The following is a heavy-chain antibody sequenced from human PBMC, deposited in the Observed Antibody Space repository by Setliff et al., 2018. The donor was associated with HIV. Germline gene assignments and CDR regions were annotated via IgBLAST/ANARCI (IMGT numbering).Heavy chain of an antibody. Sequence: SVKVSCKASGGTFSSYTISWVRQAPGQGLEWMGRIIPILGIANYAQKFQGRVTITADKSTSTAYMELSSLRSEDTALYYCARVGFSSRHTGDFFDSWGQGTLVTVSS. CDR2: IIPILGIA. CDR3: ARVGFSSRHTGDFFDS. CDR1: GGTFSSYT. V-gene: IGHV1-69*02. D-gene: IGHD5-18*01. J-gene: IGHJ4*02.